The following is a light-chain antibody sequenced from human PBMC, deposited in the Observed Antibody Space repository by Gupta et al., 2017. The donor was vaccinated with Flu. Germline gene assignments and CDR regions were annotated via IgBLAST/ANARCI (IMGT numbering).Light chain of an antibody. CDR2: GTS. Sequence: QPVVTQDPSLTVSPGGTVTLTCASSPEAVTSKSYPNWFQQKPGQAPRALIYGTSNRHSWTPARFSGSLLGGKAALTLSGVRPEDEAEYYCLLYFGGTWVFGGGTNLTVL. CDR3: LLYFGGTWV. V-gene: IGLV7-43*01. J-gene: IGLJ2*01. CDR1: PEAVTSKSY.